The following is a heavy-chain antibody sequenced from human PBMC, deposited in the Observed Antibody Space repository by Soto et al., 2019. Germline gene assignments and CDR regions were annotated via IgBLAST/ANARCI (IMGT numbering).Heavy chain of an antibody. CDR3: AKDLSSHIVVVTAIPGGAFDI. CDR2: ISYDGSNK. CDR1: GFTFRSYG. D-gene: IGHD2-21*02. Sequence: GGSLRLSCAASGFTFRSYGMPWVRQAPGKGLEWVAVISYDGSNKYYADSVKGRFTISRDNSKNTLYLQMNSLRAEDTAVYYCAKDLSSHIVVVTAIPGGAFDIWGQGTVVTVSS. V-gene: IGHV3-30*18. J-gene: IGHJ3*02.